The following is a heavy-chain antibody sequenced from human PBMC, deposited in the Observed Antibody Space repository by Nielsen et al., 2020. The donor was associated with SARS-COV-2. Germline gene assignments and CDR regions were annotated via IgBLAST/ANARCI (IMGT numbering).Heavy chain of an antibody. CDR2: IYHSGRT. CDR1: GGSISSGGYS. V-gene: IGHV4-30-2*01. Sequence: SETLSLTCAVPGGSISSGGYSWSWIRQPPGKGLEWIGYIYHSGRTYYNPSLKSRVTISVDRSKNQFSLKLSSVTAADTAVYYCARGGRITFGGADDAFDICGQGTMVTVSS. D-gene: IGHD3-16*01. CDR3: ARGGRITFGGADDAFDI. J-gene: IGHJ3*02.